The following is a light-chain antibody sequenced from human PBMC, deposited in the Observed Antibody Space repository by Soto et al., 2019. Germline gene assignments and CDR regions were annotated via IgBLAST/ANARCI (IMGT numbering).Light chain of an antibody. Sequence: EIVMTQSPATLSVSPGERATLSCRASQSVSSNLAWYQQKPGQAPRLLIYGASTRATGIPARFSGSGSGTDFTLTISSLEPEDFAVYFCHQRNKFGQGTRLEI. J-gene: IGKJ5*01. CDR2: GAS. V-gene: IGKV3-15*01. CDR1: QSVSSN. CDR3: HQRNK.